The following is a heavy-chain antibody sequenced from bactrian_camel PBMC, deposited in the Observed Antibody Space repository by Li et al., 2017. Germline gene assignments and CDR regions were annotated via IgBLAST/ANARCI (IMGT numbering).Heavy chain of an antibody. Sequence: HVQLVESGGGLVLPGGSLRLSCAASGFTSSSYYMTWVRQAPGKGLEWVSSMYTGGGSTRYADSVKGRFTISEDNAKKLLYLQMNNLKPEDTAVYYCAAPLVDDYNQFTYWGQGTQVTVS. CDR3: AAPLVDDYNQFTY. J-gene: IGHJ4*01. D-gene: IGHD4*01. CDR2: MYTGGGST. CDR1: GFTSSSYY. V-gene: IGHV3-2*01.